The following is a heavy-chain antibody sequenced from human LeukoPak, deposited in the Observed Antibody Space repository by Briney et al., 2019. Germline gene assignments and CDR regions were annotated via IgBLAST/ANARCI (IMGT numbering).Heavy chain of an antibody. CDR2: IIPIFGTA. Sequence: EASVKVSCKASGYTFTSYGISWVRQSPGQGLEWMGGIIPIFGTANYAQKFQGRVTITTDESTSTAYMELSSLRSEDTAVYYCARIRRLMNDAFDIWGQGTMVTVSS. CDR3: ARIRRLMNDAFDI. V-gene: IGHV1-69*05. CDR1: GYTFTSYG. D-gene: IGHD2-8*01. J-gene: IGHJ3*02.